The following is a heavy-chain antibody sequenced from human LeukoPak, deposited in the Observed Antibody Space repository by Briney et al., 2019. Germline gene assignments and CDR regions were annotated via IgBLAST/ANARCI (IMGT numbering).Heavy chain of an antibody. Sequence: SETLSLTCTVSGASINTGDYYWSWIRQPPGKGLEWIGYIYYGGSTHYNPSLKSRVTILADTSKNQFSLKLSSVTAADTAVYYCARGPNYVWGSYRYFDYWGQGTPVAVSS. V-gene: IGHV4-30-4*01. J-gene: IGHJ4*02. D-gene: IGHD3-16*02. CDR2: IYYGGST. CDR1: GASINTGDYY. CDR3: ARGPNYVWGSYRYFDY.